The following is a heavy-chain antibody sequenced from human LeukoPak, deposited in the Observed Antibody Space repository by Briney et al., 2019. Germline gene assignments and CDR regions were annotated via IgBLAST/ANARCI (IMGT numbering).Heavy chain of an antibody. V-gene: IGHV1-46*01. J-gene: IGHJ4*02. CDR2: INPSGGST. D-gene: IGHD5-12*01. CDR1: GYTFTNYY. Sequence: ASVKVSCKASGYTFTNYYMHWVRQAPGQGLEWLGIINPSGGSTVYAQKFQGRVTVTRDTSTSTVYMELSSLRSEDTAVYYCARAYSGYDPNDYWGQGTLVTVSS. CDR3: ARAYSGYDPNDY.